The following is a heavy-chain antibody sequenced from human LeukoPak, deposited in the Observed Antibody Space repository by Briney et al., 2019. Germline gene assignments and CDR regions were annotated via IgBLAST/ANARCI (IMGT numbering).Heavy chain of an antibody. D-gene: IGHD2-21*01. V-gene: IGHV4-61*08. J-gene: IGHJ4*02. CDR3: ARDNSALDY. CDR2: IYYSGST. CDR1: GGSVSSGDYY. Sequence: SETLSLTCSVSGGSVSSGDYYWNWIRQPPGKGLEWVGYIYYSGSTNYNPSLNSRLSISVDRSKNQFSLKLKSVTAADTAVYYCARDNSALDYWGQGTLVTVSS.